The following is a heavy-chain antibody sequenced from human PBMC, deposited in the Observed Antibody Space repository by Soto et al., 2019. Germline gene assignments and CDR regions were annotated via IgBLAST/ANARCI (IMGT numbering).Heavy chain of an antibody. Sequence: ASVKVSCKASGYTFTSYGISWVRQAPGQGLEWMGWISAYNGNTNYAQKLQGRVTMTTDTSTSTAYMELRSLRSDDTAVYYCARDSATLPYGDYAFGDYWGQGTLVTVSS. V-gene: IGHV1-18*01. CDR3: ARDSATLPYGDYAFGDY. CDR2: ISAYNGNT. J-gene: IGHJ4*02. D-gene: IGHD4-17*01. CDR1: GYTFTSYG.